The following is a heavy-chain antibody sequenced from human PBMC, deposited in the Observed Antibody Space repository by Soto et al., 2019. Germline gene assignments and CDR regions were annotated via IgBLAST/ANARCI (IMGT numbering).Heavy chain of an antibody. J-gene: IGHJ4*02. D-gene: IGHD5-12*01. V-gene: IGHV1-2*04. CDR1: GYTFTGYY. Sequence: QVQLVQSGAEVKKPGASVKVSCKAAGYTFTGYYMHWVRQAPGQGLEWMGWINPNSGGTNYAQKFQGWVTMTRDTSISTASMELSRLRSDDTAVYYCAPTEGYSGPFYFDYWGQGTLVTVSS. CDR2: INPNSGGT. CDR3: APTEGYSGPFYFDY.